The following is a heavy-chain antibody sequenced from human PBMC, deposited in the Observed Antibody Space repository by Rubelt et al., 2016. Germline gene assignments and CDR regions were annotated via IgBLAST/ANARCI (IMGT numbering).Heavy chain of an antibody. CDR3: ANKPEGFDI. Sequence: NWVRQAPGKGLEWVGRIKSKTDGGTTDYAAPVKDRFTISRDDSKNTLYLQMNSLKTEDTALYYCANKPEGFDIWGQGTMVTVSS. CDR2: IKSKTDGGTT. J-gene: IGHJ3*02. D-gene: IGHD2/OR15-2a*01. V-gene: IGHV3-15*07.